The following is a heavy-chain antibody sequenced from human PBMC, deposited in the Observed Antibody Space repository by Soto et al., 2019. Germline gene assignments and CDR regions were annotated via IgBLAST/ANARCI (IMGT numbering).Heavy chain of an antibody. V-gene: IGHV4-34*02. CDR2: INHSGTT. J-gene: IGHJ4*02. Sequence: QVQLQQWGAGLLKPSETLSLTCAVYGGSFSGYYWSWIRQPPGKGLEWIGEINHSGTTNYNPALKSRVTISVDTSKSQFSLTLNSVTAADTAVYYCAGGRVDTTMVPFDYWGQGTLVTVSS. CDR3: AGGRVDTTMVPFDY. CDR1: GGSFSGYY. D-gene: IGHD5-18*01.